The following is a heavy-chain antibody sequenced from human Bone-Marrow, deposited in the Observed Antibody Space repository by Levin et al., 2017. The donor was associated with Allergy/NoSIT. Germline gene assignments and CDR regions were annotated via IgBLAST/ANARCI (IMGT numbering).Heavy chain of an antibody. CDR3: AKREGDYYDGSGYSTTRREYYFDY. D-gene: IGHD3-22*01. Sequence: GGSLRLSCAASGFTFSSYAMSWVRQAPGKGLEWVSAISGSGGSTYYADSVKGRFTISRDNSKNTLYLQLNSLRAEDTAVYYCAKREGDYYDGSGYSTTRREYYFDYWGQGTLVTVSS. CDR2: ISGSGGST. J-gene: IGHJ4*02. V-gene: IGHV3-23*01. CDR1: GFTFSSYA.